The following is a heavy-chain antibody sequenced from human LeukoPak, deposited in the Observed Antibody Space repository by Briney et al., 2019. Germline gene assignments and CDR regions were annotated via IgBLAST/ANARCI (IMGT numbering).Heavy chain of an antibody. Sequence: ASVKVSCKASGYTFTGYYMHWVRQAPGQGLEWMGWINPNSGGTNYAQKFQGRVTMTRDTSISTAYMELSRLRSDDTAVYYCASPRSYYDSSGYDYWGQGTLVTVSS. CDR2: INPNSGGT. J-gene: IGHJ4*02. V-gene: IGHV1-2*02. CDR1: GYTFTGYY. CDR3: ASPRSYYDSSGYDY. D-gene: IGHD3-22*01.